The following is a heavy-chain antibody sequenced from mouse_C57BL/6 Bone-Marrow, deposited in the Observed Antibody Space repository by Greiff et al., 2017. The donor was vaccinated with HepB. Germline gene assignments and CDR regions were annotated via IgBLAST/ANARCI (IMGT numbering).Heavy chain of an antibody. CDR2: ISSGGDYI. J-gene: IGHJ1*03. D-gene: IGHD1-1*01. CDR1: GFIFSSYA. CDR3: TRDRPYYYVSSWYFEV. Sequence: EVQLVESGEGLVKPGGSLKLSCAASGFIFSSYAMSWVRLTPEKRLEWVAYISSGGDYIYYADTVKGRFTISRDNARNTLYLQMSSLRSEDTAMYYCTRDRPYYYVSSWYFEVWDTGTTVTVSS. V-gene: IGHV5-9-1*02.